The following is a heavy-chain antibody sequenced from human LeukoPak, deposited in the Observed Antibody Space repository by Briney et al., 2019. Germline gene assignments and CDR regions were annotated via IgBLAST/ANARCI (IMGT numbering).Heavy chain of an antibody. CDR1: GFTFSDYW. Sequence: GGSLRLSCAASGFTFSDYWMTWVRQAPGKGLEWVANIKQDGSEKDYVDSVKGRFTISRDNARNSLYLQMDSLRVEDTAVYYCARKGGYSSGYYYWGQGTLVTVSS. J-gene: IGHJ4*02. V-gene: IGHV3-7*01. D-gene: IGHD3-22*01. CDR2: IKQDGSEK. CDR3: ARKGGYSSGYYY.